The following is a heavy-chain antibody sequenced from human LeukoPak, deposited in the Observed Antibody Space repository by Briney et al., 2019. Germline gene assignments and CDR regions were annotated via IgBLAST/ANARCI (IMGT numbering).Heavy chain of an antibody. CDR3: ARDYYANIAHSHTFPY. V-gene: IGHV3-30*03. CDR1: GFTFSSYG. J-gene: IGHJ4*02. CDR2: ISYDGSNE. Sequence: GRSLRLSCAASGFTFSSYGMHWVRQAPGKGLEWLAVISYDGSNEYYADSVKGRFTISRDNSKNTLYLQMSSLRAEDTAVYYCARDYYANIAHSHTFPYWGQGTLLTVSS. D-gene: IGHD3-16*01.